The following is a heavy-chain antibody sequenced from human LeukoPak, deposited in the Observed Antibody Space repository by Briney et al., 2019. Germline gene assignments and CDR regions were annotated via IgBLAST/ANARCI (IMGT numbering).Heavy chain of an antibody. CDR1: GGSISSSSYY. D-gene: IGHD5-18*01. CDR2: IYYSGST. Sequence: SETLSLTCTVSGGSISSSSYYWGWIRQPPGKGLEWIGSIYYSGSTYYNPSLKSRVTISVDTSKNQFSLKLSSVTAADTAVYYCARAPGYSYGYTYYFDYWGQGTLVTVSS. J-gene: IGHJ4*02. CDR3: ARAPGYSYGYTYYFDY. V-gene: IGHV4-39*07.